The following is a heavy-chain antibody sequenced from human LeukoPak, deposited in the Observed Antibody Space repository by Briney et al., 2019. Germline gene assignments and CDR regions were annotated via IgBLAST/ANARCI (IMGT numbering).Heavy chain of an antibody. V-gene: IGHV3-49*04. Sequence: GGALRLCCAASGFTVSSNYMSWVRQAPGKGLERVGFMRSKAYGGTREYAASVKGRFTISRDDSKSIAYLQMNSLKTEDTAVYYCTRDGIVVVTAIPAKDYYYCGMDVWGQGTTVTVSS. CDR2: MRSKAYGGTR. J-gene: IGHJ6*02. D-gene: IGHD2-21*02. CDR1: GFTVSSNY. CDR3: TRDGIVVVTAIPAKDYYYCGMDV.